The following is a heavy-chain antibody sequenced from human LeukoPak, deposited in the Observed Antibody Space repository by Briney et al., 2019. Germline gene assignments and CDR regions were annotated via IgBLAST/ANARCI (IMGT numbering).Heavy chain of an antibody. J-gene: IGHJ4*02. V-gene: IGHV3-7*04. Sequence: GGSLRLSCAVSGFTFSTYWMSWVRQAPGKGLEWVGNIKQDGSEKYYVDSVKGRSTIFRDNTKNSLYLQMNSLRAEDTAVYYCVGGDYFDYWGQGTLVTVSS. CDR2: IKQDGSEK. CDR3: VGGDYFDY. CDR1: GFTFSTYW.